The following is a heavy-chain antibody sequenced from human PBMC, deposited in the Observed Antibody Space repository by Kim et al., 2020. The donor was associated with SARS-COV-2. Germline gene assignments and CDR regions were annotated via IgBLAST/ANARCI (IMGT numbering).Heavy chain of an antibody. CDR3: ARDGDGGDFRYCSGGSCAGNDAFDI. CDR2: IYYSEST. Sequence: SETLSLTCTVSGGSISSGGYYWSWIRQHPGKGLEWIGYIYYSESTYYNPSLKSRVTISVDTSKNQFSLKLSSVTAADTAVYYCARDGDGGDFRYCSGGSCAGNDAFDIWGQGTMVTVSS. V-gene: IGHV4-31*03. CDR1: GGSISSGGYY. J-gene: IGHJ3*02. D-gene: IGHD2-15*01.